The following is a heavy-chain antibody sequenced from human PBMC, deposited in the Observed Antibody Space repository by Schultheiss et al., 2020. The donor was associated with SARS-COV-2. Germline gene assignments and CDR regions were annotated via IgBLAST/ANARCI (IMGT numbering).Heavy chain of an antibody. CDR2: IYYSGST. J-gene: IGHJ5*02. V-gene: IGHV4-59*10. D-gene: IGHD3-10*01. CDR3: ARALYYGSGSYWFDP. Sequence: SQTLSLTCAVYGGSFSGYYWSWIRQPAGKGLEWIGYIYYSGSTYYNPSLKSRVTMSVDTSKNQFSLKLSSVTAADTAVYYCARALYYGSGSYWFDPWGQGTLVTVSS. CDR1: GGSFSGYY.